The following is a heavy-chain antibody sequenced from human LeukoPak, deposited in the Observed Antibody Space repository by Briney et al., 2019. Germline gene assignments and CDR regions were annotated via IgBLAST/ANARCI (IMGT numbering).Heavy chain of an antibody. V-gene: IGHV3-30*02. J-gene: IGHJ4*02. Sequence: GGSLRLSCAASGFTFSSYGMHWVRQAPGKGLEWVAFIRYDGSNKYYADSVKGRFTISRDNPKNTLYLQMNSLRAEDTAVYYCAHARASGYSYGFDYWGQGTLVTVSS. CDR3: AHARASGYSYGFDY. CDR1: GFTFSSYG. D-gene: IGHD5-18*01. CDR2: IRYDGSNK.